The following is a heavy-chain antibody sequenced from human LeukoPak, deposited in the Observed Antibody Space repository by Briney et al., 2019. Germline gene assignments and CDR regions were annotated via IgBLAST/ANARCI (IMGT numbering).Heavy chain of an antibody. Sequence: GGSLRLSCAASGFTFSDSGMHWVRQASGKGLEWVGHIRSKADSYATVYAASVEGRFTITRDDSENTAYLQMNSLKTEDTAVYYCARVRIYGAFWYFDSWGQGTLVTVSS. V-gene: IGHV3-73*01. J-gene: IGHJ4*02. CDR3: ARVRIYGAFWYFDS. CDR1: GFTFSDSG. CDR2: IRSKADSYAT. D-gene: IGHD4/OR15-4a*01.